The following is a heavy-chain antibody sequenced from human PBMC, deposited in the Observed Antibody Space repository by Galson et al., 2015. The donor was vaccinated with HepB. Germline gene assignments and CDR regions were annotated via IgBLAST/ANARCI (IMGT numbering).Heavy chain of an antibody. CDR3: ARDLNMGTLVFDI. J-gene: IGHJ3*02. CDR1: GFTLSTYA. CDR2: ISYDGNNK. V-gene: IGHV3-30-3*01. Sequence: SLRLSCAASGFTLSTYAMHWVRQAPGKGLEWVAVISYDGNNKYYADSVKGRFTISRDTSKSTMYLQMSSLRTEDTAVYYCARDLNMGTLVFDIWGQGTMVTVSS. D-gene: IGHD5-18*01.